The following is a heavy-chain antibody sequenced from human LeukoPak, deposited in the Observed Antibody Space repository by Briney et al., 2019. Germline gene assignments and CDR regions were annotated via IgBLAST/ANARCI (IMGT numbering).Heavy chain of an antibody. J-gene: IGHJ3*02. Sequence: SVKVSCKASGGTFSSYAISWVRHAPGQGLEWMGGIIPIFGTANYAQKFQGRVTITADESTSTAYMELSSLRSEDTAVYYCARGVSGIVVVTPDDAFDISGQGTMVSVSS. CDR3: ARGVSGIVVVTPDDAFDI. CDR2: IIPIFGTA. D-gene: IGHD2-21*02. CDR1: GGTFSSYA. V-gene: IGHV1-69*13.